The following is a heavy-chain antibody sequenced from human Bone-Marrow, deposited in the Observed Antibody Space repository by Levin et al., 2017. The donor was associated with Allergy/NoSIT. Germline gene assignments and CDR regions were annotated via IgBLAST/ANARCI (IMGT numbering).Heavy chain of an antibody. J-gene: IGHJ2*01. CDR1: GITFNRYA. CDR2: LSGNGARA. Sequence: GGSLRLSCEASGITFNRYAMSWVRQAPGKGLEWVSTLSGNGARAYYADSVKGRFTISKHDSKTTMQMDSLRAEDTAVYYCAKGLSMRYFFDLWGRGTLVAVSS. V-gene: IGHV3-23*01. D-gene: IGHD2-2*01. CDR3: AKGLSMRYFFDL.